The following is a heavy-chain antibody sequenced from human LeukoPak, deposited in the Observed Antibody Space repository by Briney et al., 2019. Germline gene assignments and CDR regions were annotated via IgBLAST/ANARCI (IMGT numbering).Heavy chain of an antibody. CDR2: ISQSGNT. CDR1: GGSISSYY. V-gene: IGHV4-34*01. J-gene: IGHJ4*02. CDR3: ARVEWFGDLSPRFDH. Sequence: SETLSLTCTVSGGSISSYYWSWIRQPPGKGLEWIGEISQSGNTNYNPSLKSRVTMSVDTSKKQFSLNLSAVTAADTAVYYCARVEWFGDLSPRFDHWGLGTLVTISS. D-gene: IGHD3-10*01.